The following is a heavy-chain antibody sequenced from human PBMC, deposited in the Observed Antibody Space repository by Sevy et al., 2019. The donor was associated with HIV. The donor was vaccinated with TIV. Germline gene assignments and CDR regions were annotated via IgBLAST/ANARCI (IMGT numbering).Heavy chain of an antibody. J-gene: IGHJ4*02. CDR2: IYYSGST. V-gene: IGHV4-39*01. CDR3: ARHVPWSGHPGAFDY. CDR1: GGSISSSSYY. D-gene: IGHD3-3*01. Sequence: SETLSLTCTVSGGSISSSSYYWGWIRQPPGKGLEWIGSIYYSGSTYYNPSLKSRVTISVDTSKNQFSLKLSSVTAADTAVYYCARHVPWSGHPGAFDYWGQGTLVTVSS.